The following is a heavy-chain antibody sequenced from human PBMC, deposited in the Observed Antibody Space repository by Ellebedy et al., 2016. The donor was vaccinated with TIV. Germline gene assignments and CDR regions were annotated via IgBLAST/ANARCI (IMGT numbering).Heavy chain of an antibody. J-gene: IGHJ4*02. CDR3: ARRGLRGGEIDY. CDR2: TTTRAKSYST. Sequence: GESLKISXAASGFTFSDHYMDWVRQAPGKGLEWVGRTTTRAKSYSTEYAASVKGRFTISRDDSKKSVHLQMNSLKTEDTAVYYCARRGLRGGEIDYWGQGTLVTVSS. CDR1: GFTFSDHY. V-gene: IGHV3-72*01. D-gene: IGHD3-10*01.